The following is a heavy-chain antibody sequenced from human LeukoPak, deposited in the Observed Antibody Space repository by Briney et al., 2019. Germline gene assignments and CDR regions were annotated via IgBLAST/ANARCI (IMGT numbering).Heavy chain of an antibody. V-gene: IGHV1-8*01. CDR3: ARRGWVSAYSRSLFGY. D-gene: IGHD5-12*01. CDR1: GYTFTSYD. CDR2: MNPNSGNT. Sequence: GASVKVSCKASGYTFTSYDINWVRQATGQGLEWMGWMNPNSGNTGYAQKFQGRVTMTRNTSTNTAYMELSSLRSEDTAISYCARRGWVSAYSRSLFGYWGRGTLVTVSS. J-gene: IGHJ4*02.